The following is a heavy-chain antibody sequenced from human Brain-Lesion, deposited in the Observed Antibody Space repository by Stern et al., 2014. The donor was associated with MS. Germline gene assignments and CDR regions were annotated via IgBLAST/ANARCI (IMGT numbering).Heavy chain of an antibody. J-gene: IGHJ4*02. D-gene: IGHD5-12*01. CDR2: IYSSGSP. Sequence: QVQLQESGPGLVKPSQTLSLTCIVSGGSISSGSFYWNWIRQPAGRGLEWIGRIYSSGSPNYNPSLKSRVPIPGATPKTHFSRKLILMTAADTAIYYCARETGGYTYGDTDFFDYWGQGALVTVSS. CDR3: ARETGGYTYGDTDFFDY. CDR1: GGSISSGSFY. V-gene: IGHV4-61*02.